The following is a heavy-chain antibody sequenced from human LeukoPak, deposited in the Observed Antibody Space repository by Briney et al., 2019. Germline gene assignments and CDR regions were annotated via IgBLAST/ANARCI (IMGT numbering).Heavy chain of an antibody. CDR2: IYYSGST. Sequence: SETLPLTCTVSGGSISSYYWSWIRQPPGKGLEWIGYIYYSGSTNYNPSLKSRVTISVDTSKNQFSLKLSSVTAADTAVYYCAREVAVAGLYFDYWGQGTLVTVSS. D-gene: IGHD6-19*01. V-gene: IGHV4-59*01. J-gene: IGHJ4*02. CDR3: AREVAVAGLYFDY. CDR1: GGSISSYY.